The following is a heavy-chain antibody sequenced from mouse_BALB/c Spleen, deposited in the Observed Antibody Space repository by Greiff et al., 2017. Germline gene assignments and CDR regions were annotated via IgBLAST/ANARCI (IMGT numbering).Heavy chain of an antibody. J-gene: IGHJ1*01. CDR1: GYTFTDYA. Sequence: QVQLQQSGPELVRPGVSVKISCKGSGYTFTDYAMHWVKQSHAKSLEWIGVISTYYGNTNYNQKFKGKATMTVDKSSSTAYMELARLTSEDSAIYYDARDYYGSSARYFDVWGAGTTVTVSA. CDR2: ISTYYGNT. CDR3: ARDYYGSSARYFDV. V-gene: IGHV1-67*01. D-gene: IGHD1-1*01.